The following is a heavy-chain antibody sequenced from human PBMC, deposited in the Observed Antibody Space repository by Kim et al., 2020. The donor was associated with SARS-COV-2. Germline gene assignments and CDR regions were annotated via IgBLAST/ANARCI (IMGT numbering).Heavy chain of an antibody. CDR3: TTDHAGT. V-gene: IGHV3-15*01. Sequence: DGGTTDYAAPVKGRFTISRDDSKNTLYLQMNSLKTEDTAVYYCTTDHAGTWGQGTLVTVSS. CDR2: DGGTT. J-gene: IGHJ4*02.